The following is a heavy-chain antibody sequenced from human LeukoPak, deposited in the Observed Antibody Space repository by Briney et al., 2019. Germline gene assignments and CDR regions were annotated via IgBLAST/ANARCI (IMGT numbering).Heavy chain of an antibody. J-gene: IGHJ3*02. Sequence: GASVKVSCKATEVSSITEAINWVRQAPGQGLEWMGEITSTSETPNYAQRFQGRVTITADESTSTAYMELSSLRSEDTAVYYCAVLLWFGEPTGAFDIWGQGTMVTVSS. CDR3: AVLLWFGEPTGAFDI. CDR2: ITSTSETP. D-gene: IGHD3-10*01. CDR1: EVSSITEA. V-gene: IGHV1-69*13.